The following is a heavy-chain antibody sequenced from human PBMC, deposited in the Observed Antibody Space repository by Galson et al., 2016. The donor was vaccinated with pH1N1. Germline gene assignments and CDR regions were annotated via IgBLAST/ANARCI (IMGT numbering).Heavy chain of an antibody. D-gene: IGHD3-16*02. CDR3: AHSVYDYIWGKYRGNYFDY. CDR1: GFSLTTSGVG. J-gene: IGHJ4*02. Sequence: PALVKPTQTLTLTCTFSGFSLTTSGVGVGWIRQSPGKALEWLALIYWDDDKRYSSSLKSRLTITKDTSTNQVVLTMTNMDPVDAATYYCAHSVYDYIWGKYRGNYFDYWGQGTLVTVSS. V-gene: IGHV2-5*02. CDR2: IYWDDDK.